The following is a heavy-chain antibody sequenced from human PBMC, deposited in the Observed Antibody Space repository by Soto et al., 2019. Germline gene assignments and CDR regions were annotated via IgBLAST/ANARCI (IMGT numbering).Heavy chain of an antibody. D-gene: IGHD1-26*01. J-gene: IGHJ4*02. CDR2: ISYDGSNK. CDR3: ARDFVIVGATRGSD. Sequence: QVQLVESGGGVVQPGRSLRLSCAASGFTFSSYAMHWVRQAPGKGLEWVAVISYDGSNKYYADSVKGRFTISRDNSKNTLYQQMNSLRAEDTAVYYCARDFVIVGATRGSDWGQGTLVTVSS. V-gene: IGHV3-30-3*01. CDR1: GFTFSSYA.